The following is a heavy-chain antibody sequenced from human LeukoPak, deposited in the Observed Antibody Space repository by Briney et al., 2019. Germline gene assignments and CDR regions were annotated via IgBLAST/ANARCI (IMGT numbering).Heavy chain of an antibody. CDR1: GFTFSDYY. J-gene: IGHJ4*02. D-gene: IGHD3-10*01. CDR2: ISSSGSTV. V-gene: IGHV3-11*01. Sequence: GGSLRLSCAASGFTFSDYYMNWIRQAPGKGLELVSYISSSGSTVHYVDSVKGRFTISRDNAKNSLYLQMNSLRAEDTAVYYCARDRSGGLVRLTDYWGQGTLVTVSS. CDR3: ARDRSGGLVRLTDY.